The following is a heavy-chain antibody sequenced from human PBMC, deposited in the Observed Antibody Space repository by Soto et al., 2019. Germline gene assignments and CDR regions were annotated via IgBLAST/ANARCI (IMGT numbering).Heavy chain of an antibody. J-gene: IGHJ4*02. CDR3: ARHEFHSRRSQTYLDY. Sequence: PSETLSLTCTVSGVSISSSNYHWGWIRQPPGKGLEWIGSIYYTGSTHYNPSLKSRVTVSADTSKTHFSLRLSSVIAADTAVYYXARHEFHSRRSQTYLDYWGQGTLVTVSS. D-gene: IGHD3-10*01. V-gene: IGHV4-39*01. CDR2: IYYTGST. CDR1: GVSISSSNYH.